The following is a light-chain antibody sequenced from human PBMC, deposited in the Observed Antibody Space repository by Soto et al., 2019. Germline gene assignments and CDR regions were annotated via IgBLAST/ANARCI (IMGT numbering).Light chain of an antibody. J-gene: IGKJ5*01. CDR3: MQALQTIT. Sequence: ESASISCRSSQSLLHTDGKNYLDWYVQKPGQSPQLLIYLTSNRASGVPDRFSGSGSGTHFTLRISRVEAEDVGVYYCMQALQTITFGQGTRLEIK. V-gene: IGKV2-28*01. CDR2: LTS. CDR1: QSLLHTDGKNY.